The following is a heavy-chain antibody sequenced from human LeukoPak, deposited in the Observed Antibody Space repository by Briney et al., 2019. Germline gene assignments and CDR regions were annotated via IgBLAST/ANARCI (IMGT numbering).Heavy chain of an antibody. Sequence: PGGSLRLSCAASGFTFSRYAMSWVRQAPGKGLEGVSAISGSGGSTYYADAVKGRFTISRDNSKNTLYLQMNSLRAEDTAVYYCANTFGGALDYWGQGTLVTVSS. D-gene: IGHD3-16*01. CDR3: ANTFGGALDY. V-gene: IGHV3-23*01. J-gene: IGHJ4*02. CDR2: ISGSGGST. CDR1: GFTFSRYA.